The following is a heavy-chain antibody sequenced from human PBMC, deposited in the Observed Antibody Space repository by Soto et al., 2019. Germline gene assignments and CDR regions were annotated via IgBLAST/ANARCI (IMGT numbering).Heavy chain of an antibody. CDR3: TSGPPMYCSSSSCYASPFDY. D-gene: IGHD2-2*01. CDR1: GFTLSSYW. V-gene: IGHV3-74*01. CDR2: INSDGSST. J-gene: IGHJ4*02. Sequence: EVQLVESGGGLVQPGGSLRLSCAASGFTLSSYWMHWVRQAPGKGLVWVSRINSDGSSTSYADSVKGRFTISRDNAKNPLYLQMTSLRAEDTAVYYCTSGPPMYCSSSSCYASPFDYWGQGTLVTVPS.